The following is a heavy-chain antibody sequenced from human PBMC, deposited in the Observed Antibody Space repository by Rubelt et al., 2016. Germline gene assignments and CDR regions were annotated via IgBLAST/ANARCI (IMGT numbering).Heavy chain of an antibody. CDR2: IKEDGTST. D-gene: IGHD6-6*01. Sequence: EVQLVESGGGLVQPGGSLRLSCVASGFSFSTSWMSWVRRAPGRGLEWVANIKEDGTSTYYLDSVKGRFTVSRDNAKNSLYLQMNSLRAEDTAVYYCARESYSSSSFYYFDYWGQGTLVTVSS. V-gene: IGHV3-7*01. J-gene: IGHJ4*02. CDR3: ARESYSSSSFYYFDY. CDR1: GFSFSTSW.